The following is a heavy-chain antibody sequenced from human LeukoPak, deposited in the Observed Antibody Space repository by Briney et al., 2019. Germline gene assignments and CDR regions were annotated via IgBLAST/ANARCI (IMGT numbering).Heavy chain of an antibody. CDR1: GYTFTGYY. D-gene: IGHD5-18*01. CDR3: ARAGYSYGSYYFDY. V-gene: IGHV1-2*02. CDR2: INPNSGGT. J-gene: IGHJ4*02. Sequence: ASVKVSCKASGYTFTGYYMHWVRQAPGQGLEWMGWINPNSGGTNYAQKFRGRVTMTRDTSISTAYMELSRLRSDDTAVYYCARAGYSYGSYYFDYWGQGTLVTVSS.